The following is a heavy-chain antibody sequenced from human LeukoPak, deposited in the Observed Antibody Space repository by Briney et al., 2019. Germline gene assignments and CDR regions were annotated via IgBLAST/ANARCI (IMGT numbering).Heavy chain of an antibody. CDR3: ARGLRQLVRSCNY. V-gene: IGHV4-61*02. CDR1: GGAISIGSYY. Sequence: SETLSLTCTVAGGAISIGSYYWTWIRQSAGKGLEWIGRIYTSGTTNSNPSLKSRVTISVDPSKNQFSLKLSSVTAEDTAVYYCARGLRQLVRSCNYWGQGTLVTVSS. CDR2: IYTSGTT. D-gene: IGHD6-6*01. J-gene: IGHJ4*02.